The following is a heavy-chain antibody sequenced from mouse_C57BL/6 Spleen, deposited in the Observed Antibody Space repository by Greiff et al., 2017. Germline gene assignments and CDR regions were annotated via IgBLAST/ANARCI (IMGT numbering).Heavy chain of an antibody. J-gene: IGHJ3*01. CDR2: INPNNGGT. Sequence: EVQLQESGPELVKPGASVKIPCKASGYTFTDYNMDWVKQSHGTSLAWIGDINPNNGGTIYNQKFKGKATLTVDKSSSTAYMELRSLTSEDTAVYYCARAWLAYWGQGTLVTVSA. V-gene: IGHV1-18*01. CDR3: ARAWLAY. CDR1: GYTFTDYN.